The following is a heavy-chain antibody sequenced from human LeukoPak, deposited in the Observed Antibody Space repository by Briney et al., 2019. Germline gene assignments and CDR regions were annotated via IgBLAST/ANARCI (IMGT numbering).Heavy chain of an antibody. Sequence: SGPTLVKPTQPLTLTCTFSGFSLSTSGVGVGWIRQPPGKALEWLALIYWNDDKRYSPSLKSRLTITKDTSKNQVVLTMTNMDPVDTATYYCAHRLGPTTVHSNWFDPWGQGTLVTVSS. J-gene: IGHJ5*02. CDR2: IYWNDDK. V-gene: IGHV2-5*01. D-gene: IGHD4-17*01. CDR3: AHRLGPTTVHSNWFDP. CDR1: GFSLSTSGVG.